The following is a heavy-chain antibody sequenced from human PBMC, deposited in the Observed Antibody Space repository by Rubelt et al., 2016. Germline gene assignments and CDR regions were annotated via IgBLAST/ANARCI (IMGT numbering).Heavy chain of an antibody. D-gene: IGHD6-13*01. V-gene: IGHV1-18*01. J-gene: IGHJ4*02. CDR1: TFTSYG. Sequence: TFTSYGITWVRQAPGQGLEWMGWISAYNGNTNYAQKFQGRVTMTTDTSTTTAYMELRGLRSDDTAVYYCARDYIPAGGNFDYWGQGTLVTVSS. CDR3: ARDYIPAGGNFDY. CDR2: ISAYNGNT.